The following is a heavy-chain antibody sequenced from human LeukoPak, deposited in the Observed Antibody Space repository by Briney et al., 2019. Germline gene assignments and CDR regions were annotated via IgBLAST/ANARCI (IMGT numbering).Heavy chain of an antibody. CDR1: GGSISSSSYY. CDR2: IYYSGST. D-gene: IGHD3-10*01. J-gene: IGHJ4*02. Sequence: SETLSLTCTVSGGSISSSSYYWSWIRQHPGKGLEWIGYIYYSGSTYYNPSLKSRVTISVDTSKNQSSLKLSSVTAADTAVYYCARDGSSMVRGVPPPYFDYWGQGTLVTVSS. CDR3: ARDGSSMVRGVPPPYFDY. V-gene: IGHV4-31*03.